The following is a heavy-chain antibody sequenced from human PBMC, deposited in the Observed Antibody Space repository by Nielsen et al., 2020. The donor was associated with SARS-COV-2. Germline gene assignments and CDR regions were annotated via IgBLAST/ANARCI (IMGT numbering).Heavy chain of an antibody. CDR3: ARDCSCGLGSSPSYYFDY. J-gene: IGHJ4*02. V-gene: IGHV4-4*02. CDR2: IYHRGST. CDR1: GGSISSNNW. D-gene: IGHD7-27*01. Sequence: SETLSLTCAVSGGSISSNNWWSWVRQPPGKGLEWLGEIYHRGSTNYSPSLKTRVTISVAKSKNQFSLELRSVTAADTAVYYCARDCSCGLGSSPSYYFDYWGQGTLVTVSS.